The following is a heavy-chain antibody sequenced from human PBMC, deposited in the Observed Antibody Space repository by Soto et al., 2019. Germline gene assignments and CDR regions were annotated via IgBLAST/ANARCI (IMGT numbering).Heavy chain of an antibody. V-gene: IGHV1-24*01. J-gene: IGHJ4*02. Sequence: ASVQVSCQVSGYTLTELSMHWVRQAPGKGLEWMGGFDPEDGETIYAQKFQGRVTMTEDTSTDTAYMELSSLRSDDTAVYYCARDIVVVPAAFDYWGQGTLVTVSS. D-gene: IGHD2-2*01. CDR1: GYTLTELS. CDR2: FDPEDGET. CDR3: ARDIVVVPAAFDY.